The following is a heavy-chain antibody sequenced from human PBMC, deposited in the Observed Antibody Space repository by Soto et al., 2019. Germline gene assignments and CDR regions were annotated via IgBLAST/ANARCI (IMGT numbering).Heavy chain of an antibody. J-gene: IGHJ4*02. CDR3: ARDYSNKGLDY. D-gene: IGHD5-18*01. CDR1: GFALVDY. Sequence: QVQLVESGGGLVKPGGSLTLSCTASGFALVDYMSWTRQAPGKGLESVSYISGSGAYTTYADSVRGRFTISRDNAKNSLYLQMNNLRAEDTAVYYCARDYSNKGLDYWGQGTLVTVSS. CDR2: ISGSGAYT. V-gene: IGHV3-11*05.